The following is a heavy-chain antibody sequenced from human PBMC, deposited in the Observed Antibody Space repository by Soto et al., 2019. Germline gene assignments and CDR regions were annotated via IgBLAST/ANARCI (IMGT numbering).Heavy chain of an antibody. D-gene: IGHD2-15*01. CDR1: GDSVTSHY. V-gene: IGHV4-59*02. Sequence: PSETLSLTCSFSGDSVTSHYLTWIRQSPEKGLEWIGYMHYTGFSHYNPSLKSRLTISVDRSKNQFSLRLTSVTVADTAVYYCAIYGGYCSGGSGPNDYWGQGTLVTVSS. CDR3: AIYGGYCSGGSGPNDY. CDR2: MHYTGFS. J-gene: IGHJ4*02.